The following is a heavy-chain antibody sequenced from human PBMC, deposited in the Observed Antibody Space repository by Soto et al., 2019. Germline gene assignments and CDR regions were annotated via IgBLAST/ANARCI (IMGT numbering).Heavy chain of an antibody. Sequence: GGSLRLSCAASGFTFSSYSMNWVRQAPGKGLEWVSSISSSSSYIFFAFSVKGRFILSRENAMTFLSLQMNSLRDEDTAVFYCARDVVAVAGAMARQFDYWGQGTLVTVSS. CDR1: GFTFSSYS. J-gene: IGHJ4*02. CDR2: ISSSSSYI. CDR3: ARDVVAVAGAMARQFDY. V-gene: IGHV3-21*01. D-gene: IGHD6-19*01.